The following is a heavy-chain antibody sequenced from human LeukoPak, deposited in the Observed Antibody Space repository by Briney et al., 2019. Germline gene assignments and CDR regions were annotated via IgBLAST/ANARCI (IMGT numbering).Heavy chain of an antibody. CDR2: IYYSGST. V-gene: IGHV4-39*01. D-gene: IGHD3-3*02. CDR3: AKTIAAFFYFDY. J-gene: IGHJ4*02. Sequence: PSETLSLTCTVSGGSISSSSYYWGWIRQPPGKGLEWIGSIYYSGSTYYNPSLKSRVTISVDTSKNQFSLKLSSVTAADTAVYYWAKTIAAFFYFDYGGQGPLVTVSS. CDR1: GGSISSSSYY.